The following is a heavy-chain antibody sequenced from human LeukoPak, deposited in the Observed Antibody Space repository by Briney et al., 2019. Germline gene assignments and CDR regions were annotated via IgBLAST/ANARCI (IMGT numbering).Heavy chain of an antibody. J-gene: IGHJ4*02. CDR3: ARQRGYSYGSHQATYYFDY. CDR1: GFTFSSYS. CDR2: INHSGST. Sequence: GSLRLSCAASGFTFSSYSMNWIRQPPGKGLEWIGEINHSGSTNYNPSLTSRVTISVETSKNQFSLKLSSVTAADTAVYYCARQRGYSYGSHQATYYFDYWGQGTLVTVSS. D-gene: IGHD5-18*01. V-gene: IGHV4-34*01.